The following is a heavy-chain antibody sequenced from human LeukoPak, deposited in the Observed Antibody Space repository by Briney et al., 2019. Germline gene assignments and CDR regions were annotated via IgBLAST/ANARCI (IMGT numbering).Heavy chain of an antibody. Sequence: SETLSLTCAVYGGSFSGYYWGWICQPPGKGLEWIGSIYYSGSTYYNPSLKSRVTISVDTSKNQFSLKLSSVTAADTAVYYCARHIYFDAFDIWGQGTMVTVSS. CDR1: GGSFSGYY. CDR2: IYYSGST. V-gene: IGHV4-39*01. D-gene: IGHD3-10*01. J-gene: IGHJ3*02. CDR3: ARHIYFDAFDI.